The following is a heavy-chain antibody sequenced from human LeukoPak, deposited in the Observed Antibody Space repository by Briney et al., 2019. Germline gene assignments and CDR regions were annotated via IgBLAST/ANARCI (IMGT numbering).Heavy chain of an antibody. CDR2: SYSGGDT. J-gene: IGHJ6*02. CDR1: GFTVSSKY. CDR3: AKSGRTSWMDEGMDV. Sequence: GGSLRLSCAASGFTVSSKYMTLVRQAPGKGLEWLSASYSGGDTYYADSVRGRFTISRDNSKNMVYLQMRSLRAEDTAVYYCAKSGRTSWMDEGMDVWGQGTTVTVSS. V-gene: IGHV3-66*01. D-gene: IGHD2-2*01.